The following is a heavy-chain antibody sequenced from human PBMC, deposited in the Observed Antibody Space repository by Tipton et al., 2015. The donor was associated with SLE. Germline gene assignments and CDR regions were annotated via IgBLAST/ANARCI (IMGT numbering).Heavy chain of an antibody. Sequence: SLRLSCAASGFTFDDYAMHWVRQAPGKGLEWVSGISWNSGSIGYADSVKGRFTISRDNAKNSLYLQMNSLRAEDTALYYCAKIGDSSGPDYWGQGTLVTVSS. J-gene: IGHJ4*02. CDR1: GFTFDDYA. V-gene: IGHV3-9*01. CDR3: AKIGDSSGPDY. D-gene: IGHD3-22*01. CDR2: ISWNSGSI.